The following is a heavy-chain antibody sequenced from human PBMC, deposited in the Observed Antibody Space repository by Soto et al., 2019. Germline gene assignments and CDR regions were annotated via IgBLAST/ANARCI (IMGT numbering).Heavy chain of an antibody. V-gene: IGHV4-30-4*01. CDR2: TYYSGST. Sequence: PSETLSLTCTVSGGSISSGDYYWSSIRQPPGKGLEWIGYTYYSGSTYYNPSLKSRVTISVDTSKNQFSLKLSSVTAADTAVYYCARMSDYYDSSAEPPLWGQGTLVTVSS. D-gene: IGHD3-22*01. J-gene: IGHJ4*02. CDR1: GGSISSGDYY. CDR3: ARMSDYYDSSAEPPL.